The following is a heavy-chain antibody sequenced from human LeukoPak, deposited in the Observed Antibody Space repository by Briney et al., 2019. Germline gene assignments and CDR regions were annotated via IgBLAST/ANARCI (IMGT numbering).Heavy chain of an antibody. CDR1: GYTFTGYY. D-gene: IGHD3-10*01. CDR3: ARDAYVLLWFGESYSWFDP. Sequence: ASVKVSCKASGYTFTGYYMHWVRQAPGQGLEWMGWINPNSGGTNYAQKFQGRVTMTRDTSISTAYMELSRLRSDDTAVYYCARDAYVLLWFGESYSWFDPWGQGTLVTVSS. CDR2: INPNSGGT. V-gene: IGHV1-2*02. J-gene: IGHJ5*02.